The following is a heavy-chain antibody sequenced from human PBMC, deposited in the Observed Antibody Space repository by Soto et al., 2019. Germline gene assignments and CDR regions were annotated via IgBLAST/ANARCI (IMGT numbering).Heavy chain of an antibody. V-gene: IGHV3-23*01. CDR1: GFTFSSYA. Sequence: EVQLLESGGGLVQPGGSLRLSCAASGFTFSSYAMSWVRQASGKGLEWVSAISGSGGSTYYADSVKGRFTISRDNSKNTLYLQMNSLRAEDTAVYYCAKDGSRYGDTYYFDYWGQGTLVTVSS. CDR3: AKDGSRYGDTYYFDY. D-gene: IGHD4-17*01. CDR2: ISGSGGST. J-gene: IGHJ4*02.